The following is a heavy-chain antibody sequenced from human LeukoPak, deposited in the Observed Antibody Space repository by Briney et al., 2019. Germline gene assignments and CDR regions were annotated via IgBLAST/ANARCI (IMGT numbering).Heavy chain of an antibody. CDR1: GGSISSHY. V-gene: IGHV4-59*11. J-gene: IGHJ3*02. CDR3: ARDPTTVTKGLDI. Sequence: SETLSLTCTVSGGSISSHYWSWIRQPPGKGLEWIGYISYIGSTNYNPSLKSRVTISVDTSKNQVSLKLTSVTAADAAVYFCARDPTTVTKGLDIWGQGTMVTVSS. CDR2: ISYIGST. D-gene: IGHD4-17*01.